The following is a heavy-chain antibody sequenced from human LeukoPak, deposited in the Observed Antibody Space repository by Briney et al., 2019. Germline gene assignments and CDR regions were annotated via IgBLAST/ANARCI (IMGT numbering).Heavy chain of an antibody. CDR1: GFTFINYA. CDR2: ISGSGGST. CDR3: AKFRPITSVAGTIFHY. J-gene: IGHJ4*02. V-gene: IGHV3-23*01. Sequence: PGGSLRLSCAASGFTFINYAMSWVRQAPGKGLEWVSAISGSGGSTYYADSGKGRFTISRDNSKNTLYLQMNTLRAEDTAVYYCAKFRPITSVAGTIFHYWGQGTLVTVSS. D-gene: IGHD6-19*01.